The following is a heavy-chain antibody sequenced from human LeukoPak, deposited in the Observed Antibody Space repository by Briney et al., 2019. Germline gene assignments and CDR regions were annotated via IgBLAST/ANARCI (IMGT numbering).Heavy chain of an antibody. D-gene: IGHD4-17*01. CDR1: GFTFDDYA. CDR3: AKGNHDYGDYRFDY. CDR2: ISWNSGSI. V-gene: IGHV3-9*01. J-gene: IGHJ4*02. Sequence: GRSLRLSCAASGFTFDDYAMHWVRQAPGKGLDWVSGISWNSGSIGYADSVKGRFTISRDNAKNSLYLQMNSLRAEDTALYYCAKGNHDYGDYRFDYWGQGTLVTVSS.